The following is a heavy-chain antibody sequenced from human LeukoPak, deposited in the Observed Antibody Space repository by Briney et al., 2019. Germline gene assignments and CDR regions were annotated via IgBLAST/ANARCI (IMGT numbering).Heavy chain of an antibody. CDR3: ARDLGHYYGMDV. CDR2: IYSDGST. V-gene: IGHV3-53*01. Sequence: GGSLRLSCTASGFTFRTNYMSWVRQAPGKGLECVSVIYSDGSTYYADSVKGRFTISRDNSKNTLYLQMNSLRAEDTAVYYCARDLGHYYGMDVWGQGTTVTVSS. J-gene: IGHJ6*02. CDR1: GFTFRTNY.